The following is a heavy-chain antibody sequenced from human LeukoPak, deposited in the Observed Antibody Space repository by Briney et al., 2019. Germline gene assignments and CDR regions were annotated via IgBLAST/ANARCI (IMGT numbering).Heavy chain of an antibody. CDR3: TRHEDYYYYYMDV. CDR2: IRSKANSYAT. CDR1: GFTFSGSA. V-gene: IGHV3-73*01. J-gene: IGHJ6*03. Sequence: GGSLRLSCAASGFTFSGSAMHWVRQASGKGLEWVGRIRSKANSYATAYAASVKGRFTISGDDSKNTAYLQMNSLKTEDTAVYYCTRHEDYYYYYMDVWGKGTTVTVSS.